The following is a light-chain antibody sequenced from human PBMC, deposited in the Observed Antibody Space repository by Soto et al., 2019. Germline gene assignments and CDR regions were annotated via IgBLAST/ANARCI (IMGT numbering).Light chain of an antibody. CDR3: QQYGSSPPVYT. J-gene: IGKJ2*01. CDR1: QSVSSSY. Sequence: EIVLTQPPGTLSLSPGERATLSCRASQSVSSSYLAWYQQKPGQAPRLLIYGASSRATGIPDRFSGSGSGTDFTLTISRLEPEDFAVYYCQQYGSSPPVYTFGQGTKVDIK. CDR2: GAS. V-gene: IGKV3-20*01.